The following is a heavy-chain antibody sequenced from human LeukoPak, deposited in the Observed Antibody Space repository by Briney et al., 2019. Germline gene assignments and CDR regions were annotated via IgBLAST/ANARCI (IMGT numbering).Heavy chain of an antibody. V-gene: IGHV4-38-2*01. Sequence: PSETLSLTCAVSGYSVSNHYYWGWIRPPPGKGLEWIGSYYHTGHAYYSPSLQSRVSISIDTSKNQFSLELTSVTAADTAVYYCASVDTSMARYFNLWGRGTLVTVSS. CDR2: YYHTGHA. CDR1: GYSVSNHYY. CDR3: ASVDTSMARYFNL. D-gene: IGHD5-18*01. J-gene: IGHJ2*01.